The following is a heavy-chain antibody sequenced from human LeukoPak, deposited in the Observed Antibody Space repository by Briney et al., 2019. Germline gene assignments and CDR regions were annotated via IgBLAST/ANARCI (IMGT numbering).Heavy chain of an antibody. D-gene: IGHD3-16*01. CDR1: GYTFTGYY. CDR3: ATGRWGVDY. Sequence: ASVKVSCKSSGYTFTGYYIHWVRQAPGQGHEWLGWLNPNGGDTNYAQKFQGRVTMTRDTSISTAYMELSRLRSDDTAVYYCATGRWGVDYWGQGTLVTVSS. V-gene: IGHV1-2*02. CDR2: LNPNGGDT. J-gene: IGHJ4*02.